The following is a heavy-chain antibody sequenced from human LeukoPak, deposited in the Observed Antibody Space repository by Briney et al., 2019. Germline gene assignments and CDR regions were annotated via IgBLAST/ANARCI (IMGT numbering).Heavy chain of an antibody. V-gene: IGHV1-2*06. CDR3: ATVLCSGGSCYSGFR. CDR1: GYTFTGYY. CDR2: INPNSGGT. Sequence: ASVKVSCKASGYTFTGYYMHWVRQAPGQGLEWMGRINPNSGGTNYAQKFQGRVTMTRDTSISTAYMELSRLRSDDTAVYYCATVLCSGGSCYSGFRWGQGTLVTVSS. D-gene: IGHD2-15*01. J-gene: IGHJ4*02.